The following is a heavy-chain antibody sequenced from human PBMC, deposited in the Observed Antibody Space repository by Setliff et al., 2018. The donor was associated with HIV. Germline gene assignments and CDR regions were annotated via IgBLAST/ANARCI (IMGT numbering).Heavy chain of an antibody. Sequence: SETLSLTCTVSGGSITSGSYYWSWIRQPAGKGLGWIGRFYTSGSTNYNPSLKSRVTMSVDTSKNQFSLKLSSVTAADTAVYYCARDRGSGSWFDFWGQGTLVTVTS. V-gene: IGHV4-61*02. CDR3: ARDRGSGSWFDF. CDR2: FYTSGST. J-gene: IGHJ4*02. CDR1: GGSITSGSYY. D-gene: IGHD1-26*01.